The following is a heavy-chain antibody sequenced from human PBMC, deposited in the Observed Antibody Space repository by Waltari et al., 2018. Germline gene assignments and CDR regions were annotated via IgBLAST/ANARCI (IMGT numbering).Heavy chain of an antibody. CDR2: IWYDGSNK. J-gene: IGHJ4*02. D-gene: IGHD6-6*01. Sequence: QVQLVESGGGVVQPGRSLRLSCAASGLTFRSYCVHWVRQAPGQGLEWVAVIWYDGSNKYYADSVKGRFTISRDNSKNTLYLQMNSLRAEDTAVYYCARDKRQLAFDYWGQGTLVTVSS. CDR1: GLTFRSYC. CDR3: ARDKRQLAFDY. V-gene: IGHV3-33*01.